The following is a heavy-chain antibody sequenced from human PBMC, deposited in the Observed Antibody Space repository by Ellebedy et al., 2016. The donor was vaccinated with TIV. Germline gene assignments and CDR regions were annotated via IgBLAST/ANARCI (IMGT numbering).Heavy chain of an antibody. CDR2: INMNTSNP. CDR3: ARDSRYNWNDWDFYHMDV. J-gene: IGHJ6*03. D-gene: IGHD1-1*01. CDR1: GYTFTGYP. Sequence: ASVKVSCKASGYTFTGYPINWVRQAPGQGLEWLGWINMNTSNPTYAQGFTGRFVFSLDTSVSTAYLQISSLKAEDTAVYYCARDSRYNWNDWDFYHMDVWGKGTTVTVSS. V-gene: IGHV7-4-1*02.